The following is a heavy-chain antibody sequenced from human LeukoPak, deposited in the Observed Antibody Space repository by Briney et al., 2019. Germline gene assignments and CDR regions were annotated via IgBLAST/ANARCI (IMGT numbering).Heavy chain of an antibody. Sequence: ASVKVSCKASGYTFTGYYMHWVRQAPGQGLEWMGWINPNSGGTNYAQKFQGRVTMTRDTSISTAYMELSRLRSDDTAVYYCARDEATIFGVVIAFHDYWGQGTLVTVSS. J-gene: IGHJ4*02. CDR1: GYTFTGYY. CDR2: INPNSGGT. V-gene: IGHV1-2*02. CDR3: ARDEATIFGVVIAFHDY. D-gene: IGHD3-3*01.